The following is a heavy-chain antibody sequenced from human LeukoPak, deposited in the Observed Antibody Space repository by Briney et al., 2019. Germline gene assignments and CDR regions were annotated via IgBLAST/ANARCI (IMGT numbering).Heavy chain of an antibody. CDR2: INAYNGDT. CDR1: NYTFTSYG. V-gene: IGHV1-18*01. D-gene: IGHD3-10*01. Sequence: EASVKVSCKASNYTFTSYGISWVRQAPGQGLEWKAWINAYNGDTNYAQKFQGRVTLTTDTSTSTAYMELRSLRSDDTAVYYCARDGSGVWFDYWGQGTLVTVSS. J-gene: IGHJ4*02. CDR3: ARDGSGVWFDY.